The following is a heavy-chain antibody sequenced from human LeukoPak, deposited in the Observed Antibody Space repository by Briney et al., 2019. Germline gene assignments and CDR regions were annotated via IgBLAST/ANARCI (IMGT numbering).Heavy chain of an antibody. CDR2: IRYDGSNK. Sequence: GGSLRLSCAASGFTFSSYGMHWVRQAPGKGLEWVAFIRYDGSNKYYADSVKGRFTISRDNSKNTLYLQMNSPRAEDTAVYYCASYYYDRTSTHYFDYWGQGTLVTVSS. D-gene: IGHD3-22*01. V-gene: IGHV3-30*02. J-gene: IGHJ4*02. CDR1: GFTFSSYG. CDR3: ASYYYDRTSTHYFDY.